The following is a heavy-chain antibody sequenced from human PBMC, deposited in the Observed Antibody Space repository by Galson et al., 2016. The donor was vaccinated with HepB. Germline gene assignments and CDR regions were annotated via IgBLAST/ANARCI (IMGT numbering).Heavy chain of an antibody. CDR3: ARDHPDMEV. Sequence: SLRLSCAGSGFSFSSYGIHWVRQAPGKGLEWVAVIWYDGSGTYYADSVKGRFSISRDNSKNTAYLQMTSQRVEDTAVYYCARDHPDMEVWGKGTTVTVSS. CDR2: IWYDGSGT. V-gene: IGHV3-33*01. J-gene: IGHJ6*03. CDR1: GFSFSSYG.